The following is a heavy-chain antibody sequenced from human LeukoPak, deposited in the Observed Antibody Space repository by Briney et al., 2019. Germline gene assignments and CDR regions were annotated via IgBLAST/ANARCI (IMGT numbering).Heavy chain of an antibody. CDR1: GDSISSGDYY. J-gene: IGHJ3*02. D-gene: IGHD3-22*01. Sequence: SQTLSLTCTVSGDSISSGDYYWSWIRQPAGKELEWIGRISSSGSTNYNPSLKSRVTISVDTSKNQFSLKLSSVTAADTAVYFCARGPYSYDSSGAFDIWGQGTMVTVSS. CDR3: ARGPYSYDSSGAFDI. V-gene: IGHV4-61*02. CDR2: ISSSGST.